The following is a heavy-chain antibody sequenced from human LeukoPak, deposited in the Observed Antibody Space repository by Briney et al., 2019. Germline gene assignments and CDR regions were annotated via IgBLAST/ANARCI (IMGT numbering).Heavy chain of an antibody. D-gene: IGHD3-16*01. CDR1: GFTFSSYA. CDR3: ARDLTPTYYDYVWGSDSMDV. CDR2: ISYDGSNK. J-gene: IGHJ6*02. V-gene: IGHV3-30-3*01. Sequence: ALRLSCAASGFTFSSYAMHWVRQAPGKGLEWVAVISYDGSNKYYADSVKGRFTISRDNSKNTLYLQMNSLRAEDTAVYYCARDLTPTYYDYVWGSDSMDVWGQGTTVTVSS.